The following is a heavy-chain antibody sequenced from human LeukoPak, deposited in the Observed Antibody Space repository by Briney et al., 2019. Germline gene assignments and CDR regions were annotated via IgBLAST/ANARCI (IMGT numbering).Heavy chain of an antibody. CDR2: INPKSGDT. D-gene: IGHD2-8*02. CDR3: ARKNTGKLDY. V-gene: IGHV1-2*02. Sequence: ASVKVSCKASGYTFSDYYMHWVRQAPGQGLEWMGWINPKSGDTKYAQKSQARVTMTRDTSITTTYIEVSRLSSDDTAVYYCARKNTGKLDYGGQGTLVTVSS. CDR1: GYTFSDYY. J-gene: IGHJ4*02.